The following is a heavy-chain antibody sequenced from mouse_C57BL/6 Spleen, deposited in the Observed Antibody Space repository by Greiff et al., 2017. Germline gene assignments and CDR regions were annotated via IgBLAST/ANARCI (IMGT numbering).Heavy chain of an antibody. Sequence: EVQVVESGGGLVKPGGSLKLSCAASGFTFSSYAMSWVRQTPEKRLEWVATISDGGRYTYYPDNVKGRFTISRDNAKNNLYLQMSHLKSEDTAMYYCARDQTGAGAMDYWGQGTSVTVSS. CDR2: ISDGGRYT. V-gene: IGHV5-4*01. J-gene: IGHJ4*01. D-gene: IGHD4-1*01. CDR1: GFTFSSYA. CDR3: ARDQTGAGAMDY.